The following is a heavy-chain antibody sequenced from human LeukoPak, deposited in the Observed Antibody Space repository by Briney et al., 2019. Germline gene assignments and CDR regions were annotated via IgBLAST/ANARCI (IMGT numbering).Heavy chain of an antibody. V-gene: IGHV4-59*01. CDR3: ARPYSSGWRGAFDI. J-gene: IGHJ3*02. CDR1: GGSISSYY. Sequence: SETLSLTCTVSGGSISSYYWSGIRQPPGKGLEWIGNIYYSGSTNYNPSLKSRVTISVDTSKNQFSLRLNSVTAADTAVYYCARPYSSGWRGAFDIWGQGTMVTVSS. D-gene: IGHD6-25*01. CDR2: IYYSGST.